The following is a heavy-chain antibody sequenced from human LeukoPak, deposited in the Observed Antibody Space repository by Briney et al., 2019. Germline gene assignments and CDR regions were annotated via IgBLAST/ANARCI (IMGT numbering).Heavy chain of an antibody. J-gene: IGHJ3*02. V-gene: IGHV3-23*01. CDR1: GFTFSSYA. Sequence: PGGSLRLSCAASGFTFSSYAMNWVRQAPGKGLEWVSAISGSGGSTYYADSVKGRFTISRDNSKNTLYLQMNSLRAEGTAVYYCAKSLRPRRYFDWLNDAFDIWGQGTMVTVSS. D-gene: IGHD3-9*01. CDR3: AKSLRPRRYFDWLNDAFDI. CDR2: ISGSGGST.